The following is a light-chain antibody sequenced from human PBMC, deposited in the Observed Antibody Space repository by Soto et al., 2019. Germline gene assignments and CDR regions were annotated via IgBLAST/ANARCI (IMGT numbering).Light chain of an antibody. CDR2: AAS. CDR1: QSINTF. J-gene: IGKJ4*01. CDR3: QQSYSTPPLT. Sequence: DFQMTQSPSSLSASIGDKVTITCRASQSINTFLNWYQQKPGKAPKLLIYAASSLQIGVPSRFSGSGSGTDFTLTIYSLQPEDFDTYYCQQSYSTPPLTFGGGTKVEIK. V-gene: IGKV1-39*01.